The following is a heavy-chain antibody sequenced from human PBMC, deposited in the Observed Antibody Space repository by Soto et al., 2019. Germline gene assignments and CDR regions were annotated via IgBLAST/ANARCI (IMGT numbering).Heavy chain of an antibody. Sequence: QVQLVQSVAEVKNPGSSVKVSCKASGGTFSSYAISCVRQAPGQWLEWMGGIIPIFGTANYAQKFQGRVTITADESTSTAYMELSSLRSEDTAVYYCARSTGSTAMDFDYWGQGTLVTVSS. CDR3: ARSTGSTAMDFDY. J-gene: IGHJ4*02. D-gene: IGHD5-18*01. CDR2: IIPIFGTA. V-gene: IGHV1-69*01. CDR1: GGTFSSYA.